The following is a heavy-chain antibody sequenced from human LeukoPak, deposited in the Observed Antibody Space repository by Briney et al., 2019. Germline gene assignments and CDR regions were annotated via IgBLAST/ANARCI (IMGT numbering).Heavy chain of an antibody. CDR2: ISYDGSNK. D-gene: IGHD3-22*01. CDR3: AKVGSRLSSGSYYFDY. Sequence: PGRSLRPSCAASGFTFSSYGRHWVRQAPGKGLEWVAVISYDGSNKYYADSVKGRFTISRDNSKNTLYLQMNSLRAEDTAVYYCAKVGSRLSSGSYYFDYWGQGTLVTVSS. V-gene: IGHV3-30*18. CDR1: GFTFSSYG. J-gene: IGHJ4*02.